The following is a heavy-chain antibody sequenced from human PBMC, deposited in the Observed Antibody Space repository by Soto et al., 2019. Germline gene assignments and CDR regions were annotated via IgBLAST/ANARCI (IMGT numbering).Heavy chain of an antibody. V-gene: IGHV3-53*01. CDR3: ARDGYYDFWSGYRVDGMDV. Sequence: EVQLVGSGGGLIQPGGSLRLSCAASGFTVSSNYMSWVRQAPGKGLEWVSVIYSGGSTYYADSVKGRFTISRDNSKNTLYLQMNSLRAEDTAVYYCARDGYYDFWSGYRVDGMDVWGQGTTVTVSS. CDR1: GFTVSSNY. D-gene: IGHD3-3*01. CDR2: IYSGGST. J-gene: IGHJ6*02.